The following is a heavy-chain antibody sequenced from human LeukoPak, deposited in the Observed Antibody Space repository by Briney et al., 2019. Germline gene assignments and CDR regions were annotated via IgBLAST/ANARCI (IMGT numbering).Heavy chain of an antibody. CDR3: ARDRRCTNGVCTWFDP. V-gene: IGHV4-39*07. CDR1: GGSISSSSYY. CDR2: IYYSGST. Sequence: SETLSLTCTVSGGSISSSSYYWGWIRQPPGKGLEWIGSIYYSGSTYYNPSLKSRVTISVDTSKNQFSLKLSSVAAADTAVYYCARDRRCTNGVCTWFDPWGQGTLVTFSS. D-gene: IGHD2-8*01. J-gene: IGHJ5*02.